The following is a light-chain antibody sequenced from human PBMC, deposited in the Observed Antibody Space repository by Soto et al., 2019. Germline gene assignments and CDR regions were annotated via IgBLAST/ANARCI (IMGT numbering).Light chain of an antibody. J-gene: IGKJ5*01. CDR3: QQYNNWPLIN. CDR1: QSVSGN. V-gene: IGKV3-15*01. Sequence: DIVMTQSPGTLSVSPVSGSPLSCMASQSVSGNLAWYQQKPGQAPRLLIYGTSIRATGVPARFSGGGSGTEFTLTISGLQSEDFAVYYCQQYNNWPLINCGQGTRRAIK. CDR2: GTS.